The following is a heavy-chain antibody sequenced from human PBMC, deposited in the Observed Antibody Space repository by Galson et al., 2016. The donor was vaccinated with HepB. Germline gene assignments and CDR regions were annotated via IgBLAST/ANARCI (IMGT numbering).Heavy chain of an antibody. J-gene: IGHJ4*02. V-gene: IGHV3-30-3*01. D-gene: IGHD2-21*02. CDR1: GFTFSSYV. Sequence: SLRLSCAASGFTFSSYVIHWVRQAPGKGLEWVSMISYDGSRKYFADSVKGRFTISRDNSKNTVYLHMDRMRTEDTAAYYCARGYGDFVWGQGTVITVSS. CDR3: ARGYGDFV. CDR2: ISYDGSRK.